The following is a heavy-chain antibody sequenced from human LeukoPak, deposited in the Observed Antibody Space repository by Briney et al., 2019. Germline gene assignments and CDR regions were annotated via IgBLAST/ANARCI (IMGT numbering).Heavy chain of an antibody. V-gene: IGHV3-30-3*01. J-gene: IGHJ4*02. D-gene: IGHD6-19*01. CDR2: ISYDGSNK. CDR1: GFTFSSYA. CDR3: ARVGIEIAVAGDYDY. Sequence: GGSLRLSCAASGFTFSSYAMHWVRQAPGKGLEWVAVISYDGSNKYYADSVKGRFTISRDNSKNTLYLQMHSLRAEDTAVYYCARVGIEIAVAGDYDYWGQGTLVTVSS.